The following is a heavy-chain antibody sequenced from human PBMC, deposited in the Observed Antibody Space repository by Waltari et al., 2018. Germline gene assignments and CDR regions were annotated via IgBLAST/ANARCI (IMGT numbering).Heavy chain of an antibody. CDR2: ITHSGST. D-gene: IGHD2-21*01. CDR3: ARRGYCGIDCYSNYFDF. Sequence: QVLLQQWGAGLLTPSETLSLTCAVYVGSFTFYSWRWIRQPPGEGLEWIGEITHSGSTNYNPSLKSRVSISVDTPNNQFSLKLTSVTAADTAAYYCARRGYCGIDCYSNYFDFWGQGTLVTVSS. J-gene: IGHJ4*02. V-gene: IGHV4-34*01. CDR1: VGSFTFYS.